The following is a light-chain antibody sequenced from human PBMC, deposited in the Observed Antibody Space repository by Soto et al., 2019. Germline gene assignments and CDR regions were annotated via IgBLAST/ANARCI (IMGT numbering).Light chain of an antibody. V-gene: IGLV1-44*01. CDR3: AAWDDSLNARYV. CDR2: SNN. CDR1: SSHIGSNT. J-gene: IGLJ1*01. Sequence: SVLTQPPSASGTPGQRVIISCSGSSSHIGSNTVNWYQQLPGTAPKLLIYSNNQRPSGVPDRFSGSKSGTSASLAISGLQSEDEADYCCAAWDDSLNARYVFGPGTKVTVL.